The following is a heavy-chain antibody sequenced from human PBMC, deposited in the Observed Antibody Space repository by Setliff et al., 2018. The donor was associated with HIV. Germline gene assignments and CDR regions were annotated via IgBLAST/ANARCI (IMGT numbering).Heavy chain of an antibody. CDR1: GFTFSNSA. V-gene: IGHV1-58*01. J-gene: IGHJ4*02. CDR3: AAAVSFCDSTSCSHYFDY. CDR2: IVVGSGNT. Sequence: GASVKVSCKASGFTFSNSAVLWVRQARGQRPEWIGWIVVGSGNTNYAQMFYERVTITRDMSTSTAYMELSSLRSEDTAMYYCAAAVSFCDSTSCSHYFDYWGPGTLVTV. D-gene: IGHD2-2*01.